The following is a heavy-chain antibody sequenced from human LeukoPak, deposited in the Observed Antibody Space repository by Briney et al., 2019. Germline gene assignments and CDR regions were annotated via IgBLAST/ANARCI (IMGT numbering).Heavy chain of an antibody. D-gene: IGHD1-26*01. J-gene: IGHJ4*02. CDR2: IKSKDVGGTA. CDR1: GLIFSDKW. CDR3: TTTQYSDSSLRY. Sequence: GGSLRLSCAASGLIFSDKWMAWVRQAPGRGLEWVARIKSKDVGGTAANAAPVEGRFTISRDDSKNTLYLQMNSLKTEDTAVYYCTTTQYSDSSLRYWGQGTPVTVSS. V-gene: IGHV3-15*01.